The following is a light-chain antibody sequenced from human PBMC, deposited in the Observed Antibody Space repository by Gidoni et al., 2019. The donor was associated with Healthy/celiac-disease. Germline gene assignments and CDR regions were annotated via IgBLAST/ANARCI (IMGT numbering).Light chain of an antibody. CDR2: DAS. V-gene: IGKV1-13*02. J-gene: IGKJ4*01. Sequence: AIQLTQSPSSLAASVEDRVTITCRASQGISSALAWYQQKPGKAPKLLIYDASSLESGVPSRFSGSGSGTDVTLTISSLQPEDFATYYCQQFNSYPLTVGGGTKVEIK. CDR1: QGISSA. CDR3: QQFNSYPLT.